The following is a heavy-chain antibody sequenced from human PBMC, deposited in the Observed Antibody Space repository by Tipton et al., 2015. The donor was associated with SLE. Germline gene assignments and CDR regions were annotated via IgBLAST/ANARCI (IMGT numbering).Heavy chain of an antibody. Sequence: GLVKPSETLSLTCTVSGGSMSSHYWSWIRQPAGKGLEWIGRIYASGSTNYNPSLKSRVTISVDTSKNQFSLQLTSVTAADTAVYFCARAYAMSWPNWFDPWGPGTLVTVAS. CDR2: IYASGST. CDR1: GGSMSSHY. V-gene: IGHV4-4*07. CDR3: ARAYAMSWPNWFDP. J-gene: IGHJ5*02. D-gene: IGHD2-2*01.